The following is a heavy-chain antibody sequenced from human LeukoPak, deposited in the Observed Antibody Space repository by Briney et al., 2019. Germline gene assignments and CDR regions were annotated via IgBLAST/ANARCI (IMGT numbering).Heavy chain of an antibody. CDR3: AREADYYYDSSGYFDY. J-gene: IGHJ4*02. CDR2: INHSGST. D-gene: IGHD3-22*01. Sequence: PLETLSLTCAVYGGSFSGYYWSWIRQPPGKGLEWIGEINHSGSTNYNPSLKSRVTISVDTSKNQFSLKLSSVTAADTAVYYCAREADYYYDSSGYFDYWGQGTLVTVSS. CDR1: GGSFSGYY. V-gene: IGHV4-34*01.